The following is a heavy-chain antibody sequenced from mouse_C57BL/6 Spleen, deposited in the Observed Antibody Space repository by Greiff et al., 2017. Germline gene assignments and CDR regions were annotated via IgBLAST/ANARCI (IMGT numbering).Heavy chain of an antibody. V-gene: IGHV1-39*01. CDR3: ARERGDDYEGY. Sequence: VHVKQSGPELVKPGASVKISCKASGYSFTDYNMTWVKQSNGKSLEWIGVINPNYGTTSYNQKFKGKATLTVDQASSTAYMQLNSLISEDSAVYYCARERGDDYEGYWGQGTTLTVSS. J-gene: IGHJ2*01. CDR1: GYSFTDYN. CDR2: INPNYGTT. D-gene: IGHD2-4*01.